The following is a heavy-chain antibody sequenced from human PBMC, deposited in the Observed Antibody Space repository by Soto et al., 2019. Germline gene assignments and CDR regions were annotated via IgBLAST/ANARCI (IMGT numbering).Heavy chain of an antibody. CDR2: ISYDGRTK. CDR3: AKYGSVWSNDAFDI. D-gene: IGHD6-19*01. V-gene: IGHV3-30*18. J-gene: IGHJ3*02. Sequence: GGSPRLSWANPGFTFIGHCMPCVLPSPGKGLGGVAVISYDGRTKYYADSVKDRFTISRDNSKNTLYLQMNSLRAEDTAVYYCAKYGSVWSNDAFDIWGKGTMVTVS. CDR1: GFTFIGHC.